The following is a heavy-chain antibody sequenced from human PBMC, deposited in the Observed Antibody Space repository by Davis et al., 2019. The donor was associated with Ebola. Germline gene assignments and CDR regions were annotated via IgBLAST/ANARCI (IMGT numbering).Heavy chain of an antibody. CDR1: GFTFSSYW. Sequence: HTGGSLRLSCAASGFTFSSYWMHWVRHGPGKGLVWVSRINSDGSSTTYADSVKGRFSISRDNAKNTLYLQMNSLRAEDTAVYYCARRGISGNCSGGSCYYYYGMDVWGQGTTVTVSS. CDR2: INSDGSST. D-gene: IGHD2-15*01. J-gene: IGHJ6*02. CDR3: ARRGISGNCSGGSCYYYYGMDV. V-gene: IGHV3-74*01.